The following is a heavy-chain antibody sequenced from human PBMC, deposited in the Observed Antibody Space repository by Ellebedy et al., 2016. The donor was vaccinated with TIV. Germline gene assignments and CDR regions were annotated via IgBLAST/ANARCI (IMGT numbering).Heavy chain of an antibody. Sequence: SGPTLVKPTQTLTLTCTFSGFSLSTTRVSVSWIRQPPGKALEWLARIDWDDDKYFNTSLRTRLTISKDTSKNQVVLTMTNMDPVDTATYCCARTDGSGWAFDSWGQGTLVTVSS. CDR1: GFSLSTTRVS. CDR2: IDWDDDK. CDR3: ARTDGSGWAFDS. J-gene: IGHJ4*02. V-gene: IGHV2-70*11. D-gene: IGHD6-19*01.